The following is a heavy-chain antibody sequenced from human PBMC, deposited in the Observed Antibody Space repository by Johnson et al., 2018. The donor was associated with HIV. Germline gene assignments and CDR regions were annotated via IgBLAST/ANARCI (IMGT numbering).Heavy chain of an antibody. CDR3: ARDRRIMITFGADVFDI. CDR1: GFTLSSYW. CDR2: ISSSGDII. D-gene: IGHD3-16*01. Sequence: VQLVESGGGLVQPGGSLTLSCAASGFTLSSYWMSWVRQAPGKGLEWLSFISSSGDIIRYADSVKGRFTISRDNAKNSLNLQMNSLRAEDTALYYCARDRRIMITFGADVFDIWGQGTMVTVSS. J-gene: IGHJ3*02. V-gene: IGHV3-48*04.